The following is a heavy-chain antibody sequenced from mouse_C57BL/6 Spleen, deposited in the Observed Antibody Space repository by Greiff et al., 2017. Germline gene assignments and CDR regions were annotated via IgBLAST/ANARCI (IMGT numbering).Heavy chain of an antibody. J-gene: IGHJ4*01. Sequence: EVKVEESGGGLVKPGGSLKLSCAASGFTFSDYGMHWVRQAPEKGLEWVAYISSGSSTIYYADTVKGRFTISRDNAKNTLFLQMTSLRSEDTAMYYCARDGFYAMDDWGQGTSVTVAS. CDR3: ARDGFYAMDD. CDR2: ISSGSSTI. CDR1: GFTFSDYG. V-gene: IGHV5-17*01. D-gene: IGHD2-3*01.